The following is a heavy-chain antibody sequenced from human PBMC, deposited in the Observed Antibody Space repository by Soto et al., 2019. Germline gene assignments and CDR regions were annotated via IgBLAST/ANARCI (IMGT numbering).Heavy chain of an antibody. Sequence: PSETLSLTCTVPGGSISNYYWTWIRQFPGKRLEWIAHIHNSGNTNSNPSLKRRVTISMDTSKNQISLRLTSVTAADTDMYYCARDASIVATKGVMDVWGQGTSVPVSS. CDR2: IHNSGNT. CDR3: ARDASIVATKGVMDV. D-gene: IGHD1-26*01. J-gene: IGHJ6*02. V-gene: IGHV4-59*01. CDR1: GGSISNYY.